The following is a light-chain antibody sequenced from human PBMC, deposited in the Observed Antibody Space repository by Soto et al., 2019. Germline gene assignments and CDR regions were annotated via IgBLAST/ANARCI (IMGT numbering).Light chain of an antibody. CDR1: QSVSSPY. CDR3: QQYGSPPFT. J-gene: IGKJ3*01. Sequence: EVVLTQSPVTLSLSPGERATLSCRASQSVSSPYLAWYQQKPGQPPRLLIYGASSRATDIPDRFIGSGSGTKFTLTIARLAPEDFAMYYCQQYGSPPFTFGPGTKVDI. CDR2: GAS. V-gene: IGKV3-20*01.